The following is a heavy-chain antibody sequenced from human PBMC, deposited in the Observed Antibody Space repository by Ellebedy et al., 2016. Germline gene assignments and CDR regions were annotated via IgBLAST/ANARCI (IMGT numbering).Heavy chain of an antibody. CDR3: AKGDGQQPQVFDY. Sequence: GESLKISCAASGFIFRTYAMTWVRRAPGKGLEWVSAISGSAGSTHHADSVKGRFTISRDNSKSTLYLQMNSLRVEDTAVYYCAKGDGQQPQVFDYWGQGTLVTVSS. CDR2: ISGSAGST. V-gene: IGHV3-23*01. D-gene: IGHD6-13*01. J-gene: IGHJ4*02. CDR1: GFIFRTYA.